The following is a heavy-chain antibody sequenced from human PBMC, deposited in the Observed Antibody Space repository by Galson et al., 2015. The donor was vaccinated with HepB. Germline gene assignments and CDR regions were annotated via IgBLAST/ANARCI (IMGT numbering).Heavy chain of an antibody. V-gene: IGHV3-48*02. CDR2: IRFSSSTI. Sequence: SLRLSCAASGFTFSTHSMNWVRQAPGKGLEWVSYIRFSSSTIYYADSVKVRFTVSRDNAKNSLYLQMNSLRDEDTAVYYCARVDFWSSYYPAAYWGQGTLVTVSS. CDR3: ARVDFWSSYYPAAY. J-gene: IGHJ4*02. D-gene: IGHD3-3*01. CDR1: GFTFSTHS.